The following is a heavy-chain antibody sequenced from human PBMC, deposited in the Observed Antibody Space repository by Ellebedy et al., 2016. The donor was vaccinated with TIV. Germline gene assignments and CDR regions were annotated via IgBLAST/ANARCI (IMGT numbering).Heavy chain of an antibody. J-gene: IGHJ4*02. D-gene: IGHD2-21*02. CDR1: GFTFGSYG. CDR3: AREFGDYFFDK. CDR2: MWYDGTHE. Sequence: GGSLRLSCAASGFTFGSYGMHWVRQAPGKGLAWVAGMWYDGTHEHYADSVKGRFTISRDNSKNTLFLQMNSLRAEDTAVYYCAREFGDYFFDKWGQGTLVTVSS. V-gene: IGHV3-33*08.